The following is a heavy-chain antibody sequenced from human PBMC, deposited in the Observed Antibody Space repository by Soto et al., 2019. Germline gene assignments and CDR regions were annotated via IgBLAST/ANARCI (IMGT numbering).Heavy chain of an antibody. CDR1: GGSISSSSYY. J-gene: IGHJ4*02. D-gene: IGHD6-19*01. V-gene: IGHV4-39*01. Sequence: PSETLSLTCTVSGGSISSSSYYWGWIRQPPGKGLEWIGSIYYSGSTYYNPSLKGRVTISVDTSKNQFSLKLSSVTAADTAVYYCARLYEYSSGWTPFDYWGQGTLVT. CDR3: ARLYEYSSGWTPFDY. CDR2: IYYSGST.